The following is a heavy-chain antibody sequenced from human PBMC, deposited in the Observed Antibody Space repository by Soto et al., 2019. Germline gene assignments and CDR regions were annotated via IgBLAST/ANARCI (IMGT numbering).Heavy chain of an antibody. CDR1: GGTFSSYT. V-gene: IGHV1-69*04. CDR3: ARDPLEQLRNWFDP. D-gene: IGHD6-13*01. Sequence: EASVKVSCKASGGTFSSYTISWVRQAPGQGLEWMGRIIPILGIANYAQKFQGRVTITADKSTSTAYMELSSLRSEDTAVYYCARDPLEQLRNWFDPWGQGTLVTVSS. CDR2: IIPILGIA. J-gene: IGHJ5*02.